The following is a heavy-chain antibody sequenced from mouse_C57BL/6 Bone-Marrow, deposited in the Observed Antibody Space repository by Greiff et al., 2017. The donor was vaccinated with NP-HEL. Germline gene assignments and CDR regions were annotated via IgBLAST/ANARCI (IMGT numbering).Heavy chain of an antibody. CDR2: ISSGGSYT. V-gene: IGHV5-6*01. J-gene: IGHJ3*01. Sequence: EVKLMESGGDLVKPGGSLKLSCAASGFTFSSYGMSWVRQTPDKRLEWVATISSGGSYTYYPDSVKGRFTISRDNAKNTLYLQMSILKSEDTAMYYCARQRAWFAYWGQGTLVTVSA. CDR3: ARQRAWFAY. CDR1: GFTFSSYG.